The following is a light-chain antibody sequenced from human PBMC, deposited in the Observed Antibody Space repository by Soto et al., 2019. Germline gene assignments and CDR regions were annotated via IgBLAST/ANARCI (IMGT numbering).Light chain of an antibody. CDR2: GNS. Sequence: QLVLTQPPSVSGAPGQRVTISCTGSSSNIGAGYDVHWYQHLPGKAPKLLMYGNSNRPSGVPDRFSGSKSGTSASLAITGLQAEDEADYYCQSYDTSLSEVVFGGGTKLTVL. CDR1: SSNIGAGYD. V-gene: IGLV1-40*01. J-gene: IGLJ2*01. CDR3: QSYDTSLSEVV.